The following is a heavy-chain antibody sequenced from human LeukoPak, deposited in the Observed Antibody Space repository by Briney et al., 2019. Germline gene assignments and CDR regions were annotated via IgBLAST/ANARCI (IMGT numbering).Heavy chain of an antibody. CDR3: ARGPIPRRYYYYGMDV. J-gene: IGHJ6*02. D-gene: IGHD2-21*01. CDR1: GFTFSSYW. CDR2: ISYDGSNK. V-gene: IGHV3-30-3*01. Sequence: GGSLRLSCAASGFTFSSYWMHWVRQAPGKGLEWVAVISYDGSNKYYADSVKGRFTISRDNSKNTLYLQMNSLRAEDTAVYYCARGPIPRRYYYYGMDVWGQGTTVTVSS.